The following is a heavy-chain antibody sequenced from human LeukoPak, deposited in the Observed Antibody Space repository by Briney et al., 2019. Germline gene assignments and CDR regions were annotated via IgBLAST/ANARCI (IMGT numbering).Heavy chain of an antibody. J-gene: IGHJ6*03. D-gene: IGHD1-26*01. Sequence: SETLSLTCAVYGGSFSGYYWSWIRQPPGKGLEWIGEINHSGSTNYNLSLKSRVTISVDTSKNQFSLKLSSVTAADTAVYYCARGNTGDSGSYYGAYYYYYYMDVWGKGTTVTVSS. V-gene: IGHV4-34*01. CDR2: INHSGST. CDR1: GGSFSGYY. CDR3: ARGNTGDSGSYYGAYYYYYYMDV.